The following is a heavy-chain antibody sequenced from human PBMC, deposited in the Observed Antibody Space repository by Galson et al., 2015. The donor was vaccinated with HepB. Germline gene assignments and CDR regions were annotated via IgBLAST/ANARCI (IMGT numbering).Heavy chain of an antibody. CDR1: GYTFTSYG. V-gene: IGHV1-18*01. CDR3: ARDLVDTADIIRGRWFDP. D-gene: IGHD5-18*01. Sequence: SVKVSCKASGYTFTSYGISWVRQAPGQGLEWMGWISAYNGNTNYAQKFLGRVTLTTDTSTSTASLDLRSLRSDDTAIYYCARDLVDTADIIRGRWFDPWGQGTLVTVSS. J-gene: IGHJ5*02. CDR2: ISAYNGNT.